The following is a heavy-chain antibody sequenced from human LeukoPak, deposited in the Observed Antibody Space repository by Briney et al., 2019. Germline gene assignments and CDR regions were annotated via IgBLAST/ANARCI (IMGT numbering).Heavy chain of an antibody. D-gene: IGHD3-16*01. J-gene: IGHJ4*02. CDR3: ARAARSRGPYYFDY. CDR2: IYYSGST. V-gene: IGHV4-59*12. Sequence: PSETLSLTCTVSGGSISGYYWSWIRQPPGKGLEWIGYIYYSGSTNYNPSLKSRVTISVDTSKNQFSLRQSSMTAADTAVYYCARAARSRGPYYFDYWGQGTLVTVSS. CDR1: GGSISGYY.